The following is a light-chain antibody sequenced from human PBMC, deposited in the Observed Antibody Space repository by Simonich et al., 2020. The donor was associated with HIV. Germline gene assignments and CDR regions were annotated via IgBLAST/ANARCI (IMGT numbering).Light chain of an antibody. Sequence: SYELTQPPSVSVSPGQTARITRSGDALPKKYAYWYQQKSGQAPVLVSYEDSKRPSGIPDRFSGSSSGTMATLTISGAQVEDEADYYCYSRDSSGNHVVFGGGTKLTVL. V-gene: IGLV3-10*01. CDR1: ALPKKY. J-gene: IGLJ3*02. CDR3: YSRDSSGNHVV. CDR2: EDS.